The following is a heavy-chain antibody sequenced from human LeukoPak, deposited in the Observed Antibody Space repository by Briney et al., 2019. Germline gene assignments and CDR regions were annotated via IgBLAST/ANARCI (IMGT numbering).Heavy chain of an antibody. V-gene: IGHV3-7*01. CDR1: GFTFSTYW. CDR2: IKADGGEK. J-gene: IGHJ4*02. D-gene: IGHD5-18*01. CDR3: ARDLSGIAGYTYGRGIDY. Sequence: KPGGSLRLSCAASGFTFSTYWMNWFRQTPGKGLEWVAKIKADGGEKDHVASVKGRFTISRDNAKTSLYLQMNSLRAEDTAVYYCARDLSGIAGYTYGRGIDYWGQGTLVTVSS.